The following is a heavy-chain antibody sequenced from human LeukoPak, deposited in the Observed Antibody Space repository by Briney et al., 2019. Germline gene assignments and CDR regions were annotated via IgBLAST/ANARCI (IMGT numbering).Heavy chain of an antibody. V-gene: IGHV3-7*01. CDR2: IKHDGSEK. D-gene: IGHD6-19*01. CDR1: GFTFGDFW. CDR3: VRIKGAVAGYFDY. J-gene: IGHJ4*02. Sequence: GGSLRPSCAPSGFTFGDFWVSWVRQAPGKGLEWVANIKHDGSEKYYVDSVKGRFTISRDNAKDSLYLQMYSLRAEDTALYYRVRIKGAVAGYFDYWGQGTLVTVSS.